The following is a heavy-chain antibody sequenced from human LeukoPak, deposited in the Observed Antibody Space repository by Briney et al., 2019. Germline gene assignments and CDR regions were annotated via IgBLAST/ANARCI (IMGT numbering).Heavy chain of an antibody. J-gene: IGHJ4*02. V-gene: IGHV4-34*01. D-gene: IGHD6-13*01. CDR1: GGSFSGYY. CDR2: INHSGST. CDR3: ARVGPGGDMVAAAGTIDY. Sequence: SETLSLTCAVYGGSFSGYYWSWIRQPPGKGLEWNGEINHSGSTNYNPSLKSRVTISVDTSKNQFSLKLSSVTAADTAVYYCARVGPGGDMVAAAGTIDYWGQGTLVTVSS.